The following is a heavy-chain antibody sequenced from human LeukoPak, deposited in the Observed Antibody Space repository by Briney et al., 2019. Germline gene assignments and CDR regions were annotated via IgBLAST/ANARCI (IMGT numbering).Heavy chain of an antibody. CDR2: ISSSGSTI. V-gene: IGHV3-48*03. J-gene: IGHJ4*02. Sequence: GGSLRLSCAASGFTFSSYEMNWVRQAPGKGLEWVSYISSSGSTIFYADSVKGRFTISRDNAKNSLYLQMNSLRAEDTAVYYCAKRRGSYSDYWGQGTLVTVSS. CDR1: GFTFSSYE. CDR3: AKRRGSYSDY. D-gene: IGHD1-26*01.